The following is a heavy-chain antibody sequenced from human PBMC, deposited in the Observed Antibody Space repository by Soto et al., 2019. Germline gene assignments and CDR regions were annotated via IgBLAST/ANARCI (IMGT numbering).Heavy chain of an antibody. Sequence: KLAEASVKVSCKASGYTFTGYYMHWVRQAPGQGLEWMGWINPNSGGTNYAQKFQGRVTMTRDTSIRPASTALSRLRSDDTAVYYCARGEVAMIRSSCCMDVWGQGTTVTVSS. CDR2: INPNSGGT. V-gene: IGHV1-2*02. CDR1: GYTFTGYY. J-gene: IGHJ6*02. CDR3: ARGEVAMIRSSCCMDV. D-gene: IGHD5-12*01.